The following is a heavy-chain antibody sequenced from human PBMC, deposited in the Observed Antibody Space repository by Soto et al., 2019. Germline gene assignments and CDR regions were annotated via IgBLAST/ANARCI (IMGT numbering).Heavy chain of an antibody. D-gene: IGHD6-6*01. CDR2: ISGSGGTT. V-gene: IGHV3-23*01. Sequence: EVQLLESGGGLVQPGGSLRLSCAASGFTFSSYAMTWVRQAPGKGLEWVSAISGSGGTTYHAASVKGRFTISRDKSKNTLYLQMNSLRAEDAAVYYCAKPPYSSSSYYYYGMDVWGQGTTVTVSS. CDR1: GFTFSSYA. CDR3: AKPPYSSSSYYYYGMDV. J-gene: IGHJ6*02.